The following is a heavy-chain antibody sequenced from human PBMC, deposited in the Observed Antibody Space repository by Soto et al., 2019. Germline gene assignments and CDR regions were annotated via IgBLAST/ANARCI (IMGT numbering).Heavy chain of an antibody. Sequence: EVQLLESGGGLVQPGGSLRLSCAASGFIFSSYAMSWVRQAPGKGLEWVSAISGSGGSIYYADSVKGRFTFSRDNSKNTMSLQMNSLRAEDTAVYYCARRTSSWSFDYWGQGTLVTVSS. D-gene: IGHD6-13*01. CDR3: ARRTSSWSFDY. J-gene: IGHJ4*02. V-gene: IGHV3-23*01. CDR2: ISGSGGSI. CDR1: GFIFSSYA.